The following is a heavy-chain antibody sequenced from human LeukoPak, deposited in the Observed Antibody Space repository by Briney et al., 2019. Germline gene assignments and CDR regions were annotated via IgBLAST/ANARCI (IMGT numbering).Heavy chain of an antibody. J-gene: IGHJ4*02. D-gene: IGHD1-1*01. CDR2: IYHSGST. V-gene: IGHV4-4*02. CDR3: ARLVSITLAPSFDY. CDR1: GGSISSSNW. Sequence: SETLSLTCAVSGGSISSSNWWSWVRQPPGKGLEWIGEIYHSGSTNYNPSLNSRVTISVDKSKNQFSLRLSSVTAADTAVYYCARLVSITLAPSFDYWGQGTLVTVSS.